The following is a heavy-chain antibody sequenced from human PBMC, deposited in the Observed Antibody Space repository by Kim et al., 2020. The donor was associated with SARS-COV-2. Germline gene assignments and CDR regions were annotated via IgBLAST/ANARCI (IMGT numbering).Heavy chain of an antibody. Sequence: VKGQFTISRDNSKNTLYLQMNSLRAEDTAVYYCAKGCCSGGSCYSTFDYWGQGTLVTVSS. J-gene: IGHJ4*02. V-gene: IGHV3-23*01. D-gene: IGHD2-15*01. CDR3: AKGCCSGGSCYSTFDY.